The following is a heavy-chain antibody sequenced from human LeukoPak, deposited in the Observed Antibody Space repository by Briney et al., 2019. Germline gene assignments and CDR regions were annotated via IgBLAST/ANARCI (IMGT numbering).Heavy chain of an antibody. V-gene: IGHV5-51*01. Sequence: GESLKISCRGSGYSFTSYWIGWVRQMPGKGLEWMGIIYPGDSDTRYSPSFQGQVTISADKSISTAYLQWSSLKAPDTAMYYCARREYDSSGYYYAGDYWGQGTLVTVSS. CDR1: GYSFTSYW. CDR3: ARREYDSSGYYYAGDY. J-gene: IGHJ4*02. CDR2: IYPGDSDT. D-gene: IGHD3-22*01.